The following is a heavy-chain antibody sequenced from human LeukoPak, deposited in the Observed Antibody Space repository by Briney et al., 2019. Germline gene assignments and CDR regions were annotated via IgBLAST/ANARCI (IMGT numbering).Heavy chain of an antibody. CDR1: GFTFSTFG. CDR2: ISSSSTTI. J-gene: IGHJ4*02. CDR3: ARDSLRGYSGYDYGEGLQAYYFDY. V-gene: IGHV3-48*04. D-gene: IGHD5-12*01. Sequence: GGSLRLSCAASGFTFSTFGMNWVRQAPGKGLEWVSFISSSSTTIYYADSVKGRFTISRDTAKNSLYLQMNSLGAEDTAVYYCARDSLRGYSGYDYGEGLQAYYFDYWGQGTLVTVSS.